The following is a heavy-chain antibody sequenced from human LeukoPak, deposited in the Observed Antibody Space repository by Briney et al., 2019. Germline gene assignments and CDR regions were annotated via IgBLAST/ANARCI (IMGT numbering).Heavy chain of an antibody. Sequence: GGSLRLSCAASGFTFSSYEMNWVRQAPGKGLEWISYISGSGSTIYYADSVKGRFTISRDNSKNTLYLQMNSLRAEDTAVYYCAKDTSVLLWFGEFFDYWGQGTLVTVSS. V-gene: IGHV3-48*03. CDR2: ISGSGSTI. CDR3: AKDTSVLLWFGEFFDY. CDR1: GFTFSSYE. J-gene: IGHJ4*02. D-gene: IGHD3-10*01.